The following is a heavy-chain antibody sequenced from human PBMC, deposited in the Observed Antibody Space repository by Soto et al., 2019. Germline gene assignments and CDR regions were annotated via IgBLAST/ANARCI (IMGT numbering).Heavy chain of an antibody. CDR3: AADPYCGGDCYFDS. D-gene: IGHD2-21*02. CDR2: IVVGSGNT. J-gene: IGHJ4*02. Sequence: SVKLSCKASGFTFFTTAVQWVRQARGQGLEWIGWIVVGSGNTNYAQKFQERVTITRDMSTNTAYMELTSLRSEDTAVYYCAADPYCGGDCYFDSWGQAITVSVS. V-gene: IGHV1-58*01. CDR1: GFTFFTTA.